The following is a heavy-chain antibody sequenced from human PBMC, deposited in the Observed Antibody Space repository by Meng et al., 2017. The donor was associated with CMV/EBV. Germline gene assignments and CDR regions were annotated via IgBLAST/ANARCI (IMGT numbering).Heavy chain of an antibody. J-gene: IGHJ3*02. CDR3: TRVGHDVFDI. CDR1: GFNFADYV. Sequence: GESLKISCTASGFNFADYVMSWVRQAPGKGLEWVGFIRSKAYGGTTEYAASVKGRFTILRDDSKSIAYLQMNSLKTEDTAVYYCTRVGHDVFDIWGQGTMVTVSS. CDR2: IRSKAYGGTT. V-gene: IGHV3-49*04.